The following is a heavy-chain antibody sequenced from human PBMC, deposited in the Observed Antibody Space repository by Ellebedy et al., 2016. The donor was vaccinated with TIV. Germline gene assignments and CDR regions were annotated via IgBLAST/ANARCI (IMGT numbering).Heavy chain of an antibody. CDR3: ARDKGERFLEWFLPRAPFDY. D-gene: IGHD3-3*01. V-gene: IGHV3-30-3*01. CDR2: ISYDGSNK. J-gene: IGHJ4*02. Sequence: GESLKISXAASGFTFSSYAMHWVRKAPGKGLEWVAVISYDGSNKYYADSVKGRFTISRDNSKNTLYLQMNSLRAEDTAVYYCARDKGERFLEWFLPRAPFDYWGQGTLVTVSS. CDR1: GFTFSSYA.